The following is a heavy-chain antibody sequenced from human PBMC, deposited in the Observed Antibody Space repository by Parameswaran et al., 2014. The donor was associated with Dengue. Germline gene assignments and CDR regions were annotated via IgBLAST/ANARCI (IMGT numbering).Heavy chain of an antibody. CDR3: ARDSGYFDY. Sequence: VRQAPGKALEWLALIYWDDDKRYSPSLKSRLTITKDTSKNQVVLTMTNMDPVDTATYYCARDSGYFDYWGQGTLVTVSS. CDR2: IYWDDDK. D-gene: IGHD1-26*01. V-gene: IGHV2-5*02. J-gene: IGHJ4*02.